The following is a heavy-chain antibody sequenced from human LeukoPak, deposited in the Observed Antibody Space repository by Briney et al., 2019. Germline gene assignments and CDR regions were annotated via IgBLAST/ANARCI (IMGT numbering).Heavy chain of an antibody. D-gene: IGHD2-15*01. V-gene: IGHV3-9*01. J-gene: IGHJ3*02. CDR3: AKGIGVGVVASAFDI. CDR2: ISWNSGSI. CDR1: GFTFDDYA. Sequence: GGSLSLSCAASGFTFDDYAMHWVRQAPGKGLEWVSGISWNSGSIGYADSVKGRFTISRDNAKNSLYLQMNSLRAEDTALYYCAKGIGVGVVASAFDIGGQGTMVTVSS.